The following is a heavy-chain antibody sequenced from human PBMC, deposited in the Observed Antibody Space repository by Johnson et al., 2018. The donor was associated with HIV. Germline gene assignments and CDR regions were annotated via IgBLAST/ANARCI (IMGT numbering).Heavy chain of an antibody. V-gene: IGHV3-7*01. J-gene: IGHJ3*02. CDR1: GFTFSDHY. CDR2: IKQDGSER. CDR3: ARDRWYCSSTSCQKDAFDI. Sequence: VQLVESGGGLVKPGGSLRLSCAGSGFTFSDHYMSWVRQAPGKGLEWVANIKQDGSERYYVDSVKGRFTISRDNAKNSLYLQMHSLRAEDTAVYYCARDRWYCSSTSCQKDAFDIWGQGTMVTVSS. D-gene: IGHD2-2*01.